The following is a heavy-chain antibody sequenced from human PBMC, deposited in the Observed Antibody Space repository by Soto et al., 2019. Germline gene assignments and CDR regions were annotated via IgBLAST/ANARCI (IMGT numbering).Heavy chain of an antibody. CDR2: ISAYNGNT. J-gene: IGHJ4*02. Sequence: ASVKVSCKASGYTFTSYGISWVRQAPGQGLEWMGWISAYNGNTNYAQKLQGRVTMTTDTSKNQFSLKLSSVTAADTAVYYCARHSVKRYSSSWYYFDYWGQGTLVTVSS. CDR3: ARHSVKRYSSSWYYFDY. CDR1: GYTFTSYG. D-gene: IGHD6-13*01. V-gene: IGHV1-18*01.